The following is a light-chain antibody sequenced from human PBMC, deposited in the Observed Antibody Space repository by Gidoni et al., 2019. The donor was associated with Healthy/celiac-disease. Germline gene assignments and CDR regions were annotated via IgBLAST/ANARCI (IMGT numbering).Light chain of an antibody. CDR2: GAS. J-gene: IGKJ2*01. CDR1: QSVSSSY. V-gene: IGKV3-20*01. CDR3: QQYGSSPRT. Sequence: EIVLTQSPGTLSLSPGERATLSCRASQSVSSSYLAWYQQKPGQAPRLLIYGASSRATGIPDSCSGSGSGTDFTLTISRLEPEDFAVYYCQQYGSSPRTFGQGTKLEIK.